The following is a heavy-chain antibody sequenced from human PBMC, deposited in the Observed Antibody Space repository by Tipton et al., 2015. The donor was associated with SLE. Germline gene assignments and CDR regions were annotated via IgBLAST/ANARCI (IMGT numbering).Heavy chain of an antibody. D-gene: IGHD5-24*01. CDR3: ARDRGSDGRRDGYNYVQYFQH. V-gene: IGHV4-59*12. CDR2: IYYSGST. J-gene: IGHJ1*01. Sequence: TLSLTCTVSGGSISSYYWSWIRQPPGKGLEWIGYIYYSGSTNYNPSLKSRVTISVDTSKNQFSLKLNSVTAADTAVYYCARDRGSDGRRDGYNYVQYFQHWGQGTLVTVTS. CDR1: GGSISSYY.